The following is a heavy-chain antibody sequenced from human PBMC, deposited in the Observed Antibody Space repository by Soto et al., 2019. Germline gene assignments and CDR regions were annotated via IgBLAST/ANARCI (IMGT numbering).Heavy chain of an antibody. CDR3: ASGFAYYYDSSGYYPFDY. Sequence: SETLSLTCTVSGGSISSYFWSWIRQPPGKGLEWIGYIYYSGSTNYSPSLKSRVSISVDTSKNQFSLWLSSVTAADTAVYYCASGFAYYYDSSGYYPFDYWGQGTLVTVSS. V-gene: IGHV4-59*01. CDR2: IYYSGST. CDR1: GGSISSYF. J-gene: IGHJ4*02. D-gene: IGHD3-22*01.